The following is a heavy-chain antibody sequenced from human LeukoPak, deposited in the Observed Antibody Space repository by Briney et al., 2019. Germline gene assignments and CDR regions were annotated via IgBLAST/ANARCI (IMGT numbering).Heavy chain of an antibody. D-gene: IGHD3-10*01. CDR2: INTDGSST. J-gene: IGHJ6*03. CDR3: ARGGYYGSGSYSPSYYYYYYYMDV. CDR1: GFTFSSYW. V-gene: IGHV3-74*01. Sequence: GSLRLSCAASGFTFSSYWMHWVRQAPGKGLVWVSRINTDGSSTSYADSVKGRFTISRDNAKNTLYLQMNSLRAEDTAVYYCARGGYYGSGSYSPSYYYYYYYMDVWGKGTTVTVSS.